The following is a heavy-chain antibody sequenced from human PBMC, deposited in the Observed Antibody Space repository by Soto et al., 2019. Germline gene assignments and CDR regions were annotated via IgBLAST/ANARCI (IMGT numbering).Heavy chain of an antibody. CDR3: AGSPSSINFDF. CDR2: IYYSGRT. J-gene: IGHJ4*02. V-gene: IGHV4-31*03. D-gene: IGHD1-26*01. CDR1: GGSISSGGYY. Sequence: QVQLQESGPGLVKTSQTLSLTCTVSGGSISSGGYYCSWIRQHPGKGLEWIGYIYYSGRTYYNPSLQSRVTISVDTSKNQFSLKLSSVTAADTAVYYCAGSPSSINFDFGGQGTLVTVAS.